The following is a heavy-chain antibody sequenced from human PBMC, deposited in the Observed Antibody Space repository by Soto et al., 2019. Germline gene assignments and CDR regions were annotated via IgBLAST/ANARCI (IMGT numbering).Heavy chain of an antibody. Sequence: GGSLRLSCAASGFTFSSYAMHWVRQAPGKGLEWVAVISYDGSNKYYADSVKGRLTISRDNSKNTLYLQMNSLRAEDKTVYYCARVVRPTLDAFDIWGQGTMVTVSS. D-gene: IGHD2-15*01. CDR2: ISYDGSNK. CDR1: GFTFSSYA. CDR3: ARVVRPTLDAFDI. V-gene: IGHV3-30-3*01. J-gene: IGHJ3*02.